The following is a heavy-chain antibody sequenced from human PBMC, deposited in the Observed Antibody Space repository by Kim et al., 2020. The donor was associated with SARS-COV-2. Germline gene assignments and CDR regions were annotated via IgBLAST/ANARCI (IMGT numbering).Heavy chain of an antibody. Sequence: ASVKVSCKASGYTFTDYYIHWIRQAPGQGLEWMGWINPNSGDTNYAQKFQGRVTMTRETSISTAYMELRRLIFDDTAVVYCAGGRQGSGYYSKFEPWGQG. CDR2: INPNSGDT. CDR3: AGGRQGSGYYSKFEP. D-gene: IGHD3-22*01. CDR1: GYTFTDYY. J-gene: IGHJ5*02. V-gene: IGHV1-2*02.